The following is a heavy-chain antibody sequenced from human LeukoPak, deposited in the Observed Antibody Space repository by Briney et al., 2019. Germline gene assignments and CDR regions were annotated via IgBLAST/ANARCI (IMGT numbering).Heavy chain of an antibody. V-gene: IGHV3-23*01. CDR2: ISGGGGST. CDR1: GFTFSSYA. CDR3: ASSPRWANYGNDIDY. J-gene: IGHJ4*02. Sequence: TGGSLRLSCAASGFTFSSYAMGWVRQAPGKGLEWVSGISGGGGSTYYADSVKGRFTISRDNSKSTLYLQMNSLRAEDTAVYYCASSPRWANYGNDIDYWGQGTLVTVSS. D-gene: IGHD4-23*01.